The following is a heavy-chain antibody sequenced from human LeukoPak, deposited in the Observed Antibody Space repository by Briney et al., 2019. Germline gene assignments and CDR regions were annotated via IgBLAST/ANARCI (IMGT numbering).Heavy chain of an antibody. CDR1: GGSISSYY. J-gene: IGHJ6*02. V-gene: IGHV4-59*01. D-gene: IGHD2-15*01. CDR3: AGAAVVAYYGMDV. Sequence: SATLSLTCTVSGGSISSYYWSWIRQPPGKGLEWIGYIYYSGSTNYNPSLKSRVTISVDTSKNQFSLKLSSVTAADTAVYYCAGAAVVAYYGMDVWGQGTTVTVSS. CDR2: IYYSGST.